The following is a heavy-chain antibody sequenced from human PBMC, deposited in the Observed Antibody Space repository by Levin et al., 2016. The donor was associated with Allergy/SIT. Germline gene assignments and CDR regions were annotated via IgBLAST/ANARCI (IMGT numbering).Heavy chain of an antibody. CDR2: IGGSSNST. CDR3: AKDGGDDYDDYSEY. D-gene: IGHD3-16*01. Sequence: VRQAPGKGLEWVSAIGGSSNSTYYADSVKGRFTISRDNSKNTLYLQMNSLRAEDTAVYYCAKDGGDDYDDYSEYWGQGTLVTVSS. J-gene: IGHJ4*02. V-gene: IGHV3-23*01.